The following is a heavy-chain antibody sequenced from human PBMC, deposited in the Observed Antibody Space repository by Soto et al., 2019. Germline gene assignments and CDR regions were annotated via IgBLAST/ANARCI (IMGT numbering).Heavy chain of an antibody. V-gene: IGHV1-3*01. Sequence: QVQLVQSGAEVKKPGASVKVSCKAPRSTFTSNALHWVRQAPGQRLEWMGWIISGNGNTKYSQNFQVRVTITRDTSASTVYIDLSSLRAEDTAVFYCASGRRPLPILDSWGQGTLVTVSS. J-gene: IGHJ4*02. CDR3: ASGRRPLPILDS. CDR1: RSTFTSNA. CDR2: IISGNGNT. D-gene: IGHD3-10*01.